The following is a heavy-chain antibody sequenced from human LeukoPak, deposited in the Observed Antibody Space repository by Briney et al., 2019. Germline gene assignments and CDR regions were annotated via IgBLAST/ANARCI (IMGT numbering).Heavy chain of an antibody. J-gene: IGHJ4*02. CDR3: ARGMSYYDSSGYYYG. V-gene: IGHV3-53*01. CDR2: IYTTGIT. Sequence: PGGSLRLSCTASGFSVSAHYMSWVRLAPGKGLEWVSMIYTTGITDYADSVRGRFTISRDNSENTLYLHMDSLRVDDTAVYYCARGMSYYDSSGYYYGGGQGTLVTVSS. D-gene: IGHD3-22*01. CDR1: GFSVSAHY.